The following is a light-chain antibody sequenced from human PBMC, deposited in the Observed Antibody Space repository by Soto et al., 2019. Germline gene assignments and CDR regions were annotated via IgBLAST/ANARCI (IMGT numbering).Light chain of an antibody. CDR3: AAWDDSLNGPV. CDR2: SNN. Sequence: QSVLTQPPSASGTPGQRVTISCSGSSSNIGSNTVNWYQQLPGTAPKLLIYSNNQRPSGVPDRFSGSKSRTSASLAISGLQSEDEADDYCAAWDDSLNGPVFGGGTQLTV. V-gene: IGLV1-44*01. CDR1: SSNIGSNT. J-gene: IGLJ2*01.